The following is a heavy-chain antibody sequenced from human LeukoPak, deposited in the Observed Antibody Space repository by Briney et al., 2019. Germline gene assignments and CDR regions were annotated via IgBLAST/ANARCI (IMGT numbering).Heavy chain of an antibody. Sequence: GGSLRLSCAASGFTFSSYGMHWVRQAPGKGLEWVAVIWYDGSNKYYADSVKGRFTISRDNSKDTLYLQMNSLRAEDTAVYYCARDSFHSWFGELLPDDAFDIWGQGTMVTVSS. CDR1: GFTFSSYG. J-gene: IGHJ3*02. D-gene: IGHD3-10*01. CDR2: IWYDGSNK. V-gene: IGHV3-33*01. CDR3: ARDSFHSWFGELLPDDAFDI.